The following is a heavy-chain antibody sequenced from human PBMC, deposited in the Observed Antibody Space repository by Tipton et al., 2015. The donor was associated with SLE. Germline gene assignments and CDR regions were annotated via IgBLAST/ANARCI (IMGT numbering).Heavy chain of an antibody. CDR2: INHSGST. CDR1: GGSFSGYY. J-gene: IGHJ4*02. D-gene: IGHD1-26*01. Sequence: GLVKPSETLSLTCAVYGGSFSGYYWSWIRQPPGKGLEWIGEINHSGSTNYNPSLKSRVTISVDTSKNQFSLKLSSVTAADTAVYYCARGPRGGPSGSYYFDYWGQGTLVTVSS. V-gene: IGHV4-34*01. CDR3: ARGPRGGPSGSYYFDY.